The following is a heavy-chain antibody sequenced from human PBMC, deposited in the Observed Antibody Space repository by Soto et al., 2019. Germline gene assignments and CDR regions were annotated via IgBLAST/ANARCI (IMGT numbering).Heavy chain of an antibody. Sequence: PGGSLRLSCAASGFTFSDHFMSWIRQAPGKGLEWISYMTPSGSSRSYADSVKGRFTISRDNAKNSLYLQMNSLRGDDTAVYYCARELSGNYFTFDLWDQGTMVTVSS. CDR3: ARELSGNYFTFDL. D-gene: IGHD1-26*01. V-gene: IGHV3-11*01. CDR2: MTPSGSSR. J-gene: IGHJ3*01. CDR1: GFTFSDHF.